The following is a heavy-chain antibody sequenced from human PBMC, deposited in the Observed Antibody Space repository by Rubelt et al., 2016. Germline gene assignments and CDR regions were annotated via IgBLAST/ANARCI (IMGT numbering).Heavy chain of an antibody. J-gene: IGHJ4*02. V-gene: IGHV3-48*01. Sequence: EVQLVESGGGLVQPGGSLRLSCAASGFSFSDYSMNWVHQAPGKGQEWLSYITSGSDIIHYADSVKGRLTISGEKAKKSRYLQMNSLRGEDTAVYYCASDRVGWGQGTLVTVSS. D-gene: IGHD2-2*01. CDR1: GFSFSDYS. CDR2: ITSGSDII. CDR3: ASDRVG.